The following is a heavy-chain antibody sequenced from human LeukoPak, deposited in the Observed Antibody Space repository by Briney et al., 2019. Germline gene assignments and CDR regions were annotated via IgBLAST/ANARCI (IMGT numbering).Heavy chain of an antibody. V-gene: IGHV1-18*01. CDR3: ARDVEMYYDSSAYGDY. CDR2: ISAYNGNT. Sequence: ASVKVSCKASGYTFTRYGISWVRQAPGQGLEWMGWISAYNGNTNYAQRLQGRVTMTTDTSTSTAYIELRSLRSDDTAIYYCARDVEMYYDSSAYGDYWGQGTLVAVSS. CDR1: GYTFTRYG. D-gene: IGHD3-22*01. J-gene: IGHJ4*02.